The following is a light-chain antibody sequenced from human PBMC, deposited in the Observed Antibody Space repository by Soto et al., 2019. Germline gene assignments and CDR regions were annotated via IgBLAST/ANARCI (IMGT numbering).Light chain of an antibody. Sequence: DIQMTQSPSTLSASVGDRVTITCRASESIGTWLAWYQQKPGKAPNLLIYDASSLQSGVPSRFSGRGSGTEFTLTISSLQPDDFATYYCQQYNSYSWSFGQGTKVDIK. CDR2: DAS. J-gene: IGKJ1*01. CDR3: QQYNSYSWS. CDR1: ESIGTW. V-gene: IGKV1-5*01.